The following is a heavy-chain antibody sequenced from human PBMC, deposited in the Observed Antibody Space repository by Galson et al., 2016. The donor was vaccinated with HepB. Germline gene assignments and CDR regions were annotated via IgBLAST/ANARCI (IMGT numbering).Heavy chain of an antibody. CDR3: ARDVQYRFDS. CDR2: INTRGSP. V-gene: IGHV1-46*04. J-gene: IGHJ4*02. Sequence: SVKVSCKASGFTFIKQYFHWVRRGPGQGLEWVAVINTRGSPSYAERLQDRVTLTTDSSTTTAYMELRSLRFDDTALYYCARDVQYRFDSWGQGTLVTVSS. CDR1: GFTFIKQY. D-gene: IGHD2/OR15-2a*01.